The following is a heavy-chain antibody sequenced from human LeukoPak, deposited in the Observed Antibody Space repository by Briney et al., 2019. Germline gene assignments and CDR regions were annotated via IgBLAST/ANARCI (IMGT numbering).Heavy chain of an antibody. CDR3: ARRGGYWFDP. CDR2: IYPGDSDT. D-gene: IGHD3-16*01. CDR1: GYSFTSYW. J-gene: IGHJ5*02. Sequence: GESLKISLKGSGYSFTSYWIGWVPPIPGKGLEWMGIIYPGDSDTRYSASFQGQVTIPAAKPISLAYLAWSSLKASDPALFYCARRGGYWFDPWGQGTLVTVSS. V-gene: IGHV5-51*01.